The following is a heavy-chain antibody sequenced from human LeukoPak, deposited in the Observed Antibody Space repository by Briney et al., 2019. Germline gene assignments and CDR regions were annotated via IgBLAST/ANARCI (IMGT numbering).Heavy chain of an antibody. D-gene: IGHD3-10*01. Sequence: SGGSLRLSCAASGFTFSSYGMHWVRQAPGKGLEWVAVIWYDGSNKYYADSVKGRFTISRDNSKNTLYLQMNSLRAEDTAVYYCARDLANGSGNPNGGMDVWGQGTTVTVSS. J-gene: IGHJ6*02. CDR2: IWYDGSNK. CDR1: GFTFSSYG. V-gene: IGHV3-33*01. CDR3: ARDLANGSGNPNGGMDV.